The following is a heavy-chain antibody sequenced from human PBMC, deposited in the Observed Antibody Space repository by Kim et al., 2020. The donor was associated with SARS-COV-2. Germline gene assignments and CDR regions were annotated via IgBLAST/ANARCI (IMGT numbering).Heavy chain of an antibody. J-gene: IGHJ3*02. V-gene: IGHV3-9*01. CDR1: GFTFDDYA. CDR2: ISWNSGSI. CDR3: AKDIWLWFGEFGAFDI. D-gene: IGHD3-10*01. Sequence: GGSLRLSCAASGFTFDDYAMHWVRQAPGKGLEWVSGISWNSGSIGYADSVKGRFTISRDNAKNSLYLQMNSLRAEDTALYYCAKDIWLWFGEFGAFDIWGQGTMVTVSS.